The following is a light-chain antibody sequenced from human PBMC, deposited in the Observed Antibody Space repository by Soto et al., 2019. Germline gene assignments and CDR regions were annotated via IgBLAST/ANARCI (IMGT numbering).Light chain of an antibody. CDR1: QSVNRQ. CDR3: QHTLKWPPT. V-gene: IGKV3-15*01. CDR2: DTS. J-gene: IGKJ1*01. Sequence: EIVMTQSPASLSVTPGERVTLSCRASQSVNRQVLWYQHRPGQAPRLLIYDTSARAAGIPARFSVSGSATELTITISSLQSEDGELYDGQHTLKWPPTFGQGTKVDIK.